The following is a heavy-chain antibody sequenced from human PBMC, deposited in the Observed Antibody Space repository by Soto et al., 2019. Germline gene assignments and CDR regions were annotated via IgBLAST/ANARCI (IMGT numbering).Heavy chain of an antibody. Sequence: LKLSCSACGFTLGEYSMHWVRQARGEGVQYGSTMRSDGNVTYEEDSVKGRFAISRDNSKNTLYLQMNSLRPEDTAVYYCVKVSNFYNLLTGYSPNNFSAPSRPGALV. CDR2: MRSDGNVT. CDR3: VKVSNFYNLLTGYSPNNFSAP. V-gene: IGHV3-64D*06. J-gene: IGHJ5*02. D-gene: IGHD3-9*01. CDR1: GFTLGEYS.